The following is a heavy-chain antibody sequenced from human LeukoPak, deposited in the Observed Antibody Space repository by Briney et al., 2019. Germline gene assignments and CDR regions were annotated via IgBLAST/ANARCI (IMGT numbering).Heavy chain of an antibody. CDR1: RGTFSSYA. J-gene: IGHJ4*02. V-gene: IGHV1-69*06. D-gene: IGHD5-12*01. CDR2: IIPIFGTA. Sequence: SPKVSCTPSRGTFSSYAISSVPQAPGQGLEWMGGIIPIFGTANYAQNFQGRVTITADKSTSTAYMELSSLRSEDTAVYYCARVGKVGDSGYDLWGQGTLVTVSS. CDR3: ARVGKVGDSGYDL.